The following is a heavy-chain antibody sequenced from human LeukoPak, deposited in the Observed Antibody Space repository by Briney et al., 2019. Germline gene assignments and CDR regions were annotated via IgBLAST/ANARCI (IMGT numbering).Heavy chain of an antibody. CDR2: IYYSGST. V-gene: IGHV4-59*08. Sequence: SETLSLTCTVSGGSISSYYWSWIRQPPGKGLEWIGYIYYSGSTNYNPSLKSRVTISVDTSKNQFSLKLSSVTAADTAVYYCARRRRAGIMTTVVTHDAFDIWGQGTMVTVSS. D-gene: IGHD4-23*01. J-gene: IGHJ3*02. CDR1: GGSISSYY. CDR3: ARRRRAGIMTTVVTHDAFDI.